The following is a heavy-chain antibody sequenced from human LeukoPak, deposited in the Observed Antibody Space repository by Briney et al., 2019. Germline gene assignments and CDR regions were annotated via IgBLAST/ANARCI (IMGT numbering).Heavy chain of an antibody. CDR1: GFTVSSNY. V-gene: IGHV3-66*01. CDR3: ARADSGWYYFDY. CDR2: IYSGGYT. Sequence: GESLRLSCAASGFTVSSNYMSWVRQAPGKGLEWVSVIYSGGYTYYADSVKGRFSISRDNSKNTLYLQMNSLGVEDTAVYYCARADSGWYYFDYWGQGTLVTVSS. D-gene: IGHD6-19*01. J-gene: IGHJ4*02.